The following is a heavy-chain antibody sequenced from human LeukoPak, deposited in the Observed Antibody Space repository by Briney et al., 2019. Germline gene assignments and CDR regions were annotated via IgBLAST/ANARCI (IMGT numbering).Heavy chain of an antibody. D-gene: IGHD1-14*01. CDR2: IHTSGTT. Sequence: SETLSLTCTVSGGSINGYFCTWLRQSAGAGLECIGRIHTSGTTYYNPSLKSRVSMSVDTSNNRFSLRLNSVTAADTAVYYCARDPAGHGRYFDYWGQGALVTVSS. CDR1: GGSINGYF. J-gene: IGHJ4*02. V-gene: IGHV4-4*07. CDR3: ARDPAGHGRYFDY.